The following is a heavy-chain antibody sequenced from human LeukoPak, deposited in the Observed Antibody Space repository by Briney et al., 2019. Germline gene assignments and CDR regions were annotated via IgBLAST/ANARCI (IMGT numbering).Heavy chain of an antibody. Sequence: PGGSLRLSCAASGFTLSDYYMSWIRQAPGKGLEWVSYISSSSSYTNYADSVKGRFTISRDNAKNSLYLQMNSLRAEDTAVYYCARMHYDSSGYYYVDYWGQGTLVTVSS. CDR1: GFTLSDYY. J-gene: IGHJ4*02. D-gene: IGHD3-22*01. CDR2: ISSSSSYT. CDR3: ARMHYDSSGYYYVDY. V-gene: IGHV3-11*06.